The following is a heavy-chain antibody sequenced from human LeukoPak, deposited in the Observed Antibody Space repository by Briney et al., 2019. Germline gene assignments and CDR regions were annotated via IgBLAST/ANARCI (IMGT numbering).Heavy chain of an antibody. CDR2: IYYSGST. CDR1: GGSISSYY. J-gene: IGHJ5*02. CDR3: ARHKPRGWFDP. V-gene: IGHV4-59*08. Sequence: ETLSLTCTVSGGSISSYYWSWIRQPPGKGLEWIGYIYYSGSTNYNPSLKSRVTISVDTSKNQFSLKLSSMTAADTAVYYCARHKPRGWFDPWGQGTLVTVSS.